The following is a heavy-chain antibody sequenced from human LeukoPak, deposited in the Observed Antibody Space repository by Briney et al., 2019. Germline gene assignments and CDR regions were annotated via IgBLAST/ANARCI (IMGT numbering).Heavy chain of an antibody. J-gene: IGHJ4*02. D-gene: IGHD6-6*01. CDR1: GFTFSNAW. Sequence: PGGSLRLSCAASGFTFSNAWMSWVRQAPGKGLEWVGRIKSKTDGGTTDYAAPVKGRFTISRDDSKNTLYLQMNSLKTEDTAVXXCXTEXGIAARPWGFYWGQGTLVTVSS. V-gene: IGHV3-15*01. CDR3: XTEXGIAARPWGFY. CDR2: IKSKTDGGTT.